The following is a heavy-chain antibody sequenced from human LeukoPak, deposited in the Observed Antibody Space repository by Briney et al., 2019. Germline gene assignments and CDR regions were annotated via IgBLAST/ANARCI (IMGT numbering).Heavy chain of an antibody. D-gene: IGHD2-15*01. CDR3: ARVSSGGTGGSCYKPNDN. J-gene: IGHJ4*02. CDR2: IEDDGGEK. V-gene: IGHV3-7*01. CDR1: GFTFRNYW. Sequence: GGSLRLSCAVSGFTFRNYWMSWVRQAPGKGLEWVANIEDDGGEKYYVDSVKGRFSISRDNARNSLFLQMNSLRLEDTAVYYCARVSSGGTGGSCYKPNDNWGQGTLVTDSS.